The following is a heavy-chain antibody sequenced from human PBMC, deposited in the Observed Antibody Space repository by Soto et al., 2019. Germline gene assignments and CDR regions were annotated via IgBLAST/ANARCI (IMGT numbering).Heavy chain of an antibody. V-gene: IGHV3-73*01. J-gene: IGHJ2*01. CDR2: IRGNAYKYAT. CDR3: HTEDGIRDTVPVSAFLLNRTSDL. Sequence: KGLEWIGRIRGNAYKYATAYAASVKGRFTISRDDSKNTAYLQMNSLKTEDTAVFFFHTEDGIRDTVPVSAFLLNRTSDL. D-gene: IGHD5-18*01.